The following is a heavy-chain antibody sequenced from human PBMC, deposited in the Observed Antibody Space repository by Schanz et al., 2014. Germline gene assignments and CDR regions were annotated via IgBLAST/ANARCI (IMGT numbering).Heavy chain of an antibody. D-gene: IGHD2-21*01. CDR3: ARDRLECGAECYSVEVFEI. V-gene: IGHV1-18*01. CDR2: INGYNGHT. Sequence: QVQLVQSGAEVKKPGASVRVSCKVSGYAFTTYGISWVRQAPGQGLEWMGWINGYNGHTLYAQKFQGRVTNTADKSTSTAYMDLSSLRPEDTAVYYCARDRLECGAECYSVEVFEIWGQGTLVIVSS. CDR1: GYAFTTYG. J-gene: IGHJ4*02.